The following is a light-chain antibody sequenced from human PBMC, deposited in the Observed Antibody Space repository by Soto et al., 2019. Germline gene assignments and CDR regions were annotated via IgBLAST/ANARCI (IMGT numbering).Light chain of an antibody. CDR3: QYYGNSPLT. Sequence: EIVLTQSPGTLSLSPGDGATLSCRASQSVSSGYLAWYQQKPGQAPRLLIYGASSRATGIPDRFSGSGSGTDFTLTISRLEPEDFAVYYCQYYGNSPLTFGQGTKVDIK. CDR2: GAS. V-gene: IGKV3-20*01. J-gene: IGKJ1*01. CDR1: QSVSSGY.